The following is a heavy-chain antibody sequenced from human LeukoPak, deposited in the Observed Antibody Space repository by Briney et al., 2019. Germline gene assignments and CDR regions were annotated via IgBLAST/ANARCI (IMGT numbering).Heavy chain of an antibody. J-gene: IGHJ4*02. V-gene: IGHV1-2*02. CDR3: ARVRIAVAGTLDY. Sequence: ASVTVSCKASGCTFTGYYRHWVRQAAGQGLEWMGWINPNSGGTNYAQKFQGRVTMTMDTSISTAYMELSRLRSDDTAVYYCARVRIAVAGTLDYWGQGTLVTVSS. CDR1: GCTFTGYY. CDR2: INPNSGGT. D-gene: IGHD6-19*01.